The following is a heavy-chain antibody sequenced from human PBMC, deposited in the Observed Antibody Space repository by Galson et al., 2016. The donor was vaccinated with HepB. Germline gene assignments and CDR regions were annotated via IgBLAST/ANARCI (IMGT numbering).Heavy chain of an antibody. V-gene: IGHV1-46*01. CDR2: INPNGDTT. J-gene: IGHJ4*02. D-gene: IGHD6-13*01. CDR1: GFTNDY. Sequence: SVKVSCKASGFTNDYIHWVRQAPGQGPEWMGIINPNGDTTTYAQKFQGRVSMTRDTSTSTVYMELSSLRSEDTAVYYCARGGGIEEWLLLDYWGQGTLVTVSS. CDR3: ARGGGIEEWLLLDY.